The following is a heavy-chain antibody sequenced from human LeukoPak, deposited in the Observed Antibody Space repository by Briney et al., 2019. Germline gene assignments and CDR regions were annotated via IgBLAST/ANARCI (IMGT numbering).Heavy chain of an antibody. CDR3: ARGLLIAAADFFDY. CDR2: IYHSGST. Sequence: KPSETLSLTCTVSGGSISSGGYYWSWIRQPPGKGLEWIGYIYHSGSTYYNPSLKSRVTISVDRSKNQFSLKLSSVTAADTAVYYCARGLLIAAADFFDYWGQGTLATVSS. J-gene: IGHJ4*02. CDR1: GGSISSGGYY. D-gene: IGHD6-13*01. V-gene: IGHV4-30-2*01.